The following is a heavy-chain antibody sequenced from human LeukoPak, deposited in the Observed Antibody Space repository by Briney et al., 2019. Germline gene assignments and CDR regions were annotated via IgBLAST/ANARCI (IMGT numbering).Heavy chain of an antibody. Sequence: GSLRLSCAASGFTFSSYNMNWVRQAPGKGLEWIGNIYYSGSTYYNPSLKSRVTISVDTSKNQFSLKLSSVTAADTAVYYCARRGYYDNSGFGTFDIWGQGTMVTVSS. V-gene: IGHV4-39*01. J-gene: IGHJ3*02. D-gene: IGHD3-22*01. CDR3: ARRGYYDNSGFGTFDI. CDR2: IYYSGST. CDR1: GFTFSSYN.